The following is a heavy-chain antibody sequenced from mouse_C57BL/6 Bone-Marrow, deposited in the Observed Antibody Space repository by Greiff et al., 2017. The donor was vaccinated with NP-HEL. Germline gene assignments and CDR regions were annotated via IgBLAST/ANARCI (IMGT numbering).Heavy chain of an antibody. Sequence: QVQLQQSGPELVKPGASVKISCKASGYAFSSSWMNWVKQRPGKGLEWIGRIYPGDGDTNYNGKFKGKATLTADKSSSTAYMQLSSLTSEDSAVYFCARYGWYFDVWGTGTTVTVSS. CDR3: ARYGWYFDV. J-gene: IGHJ1*03. V-gene: IGHV1-82*01. CDR2: IYPGDGDT. D-gene: IGHD1-1*02. CDR1: GYAFSSSW.